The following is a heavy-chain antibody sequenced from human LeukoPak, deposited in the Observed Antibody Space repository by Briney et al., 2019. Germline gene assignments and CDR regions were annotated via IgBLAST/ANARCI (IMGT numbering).Heavy chain of an antibody. Sequence: PSETLSLTCTVSGGSISSSSYYWGWIRQPPGKGLEWIGEINHSGSTNYNPSLKSRVTISVDTSKNQFSLKLSSVTAADTAVYYCARDQAVSGDNYYGSGSYYTWFDPWGQGTLVTVSS. V-gene: IGHV4-39*07. J-gene: IGHJ5*02. CDR1: GGSISSSSYY. D-gene: IGHD3-10*01. CDR2: INHSGST. CDR3: ARDQAVSGDNYYGSGSYYTWFDP.